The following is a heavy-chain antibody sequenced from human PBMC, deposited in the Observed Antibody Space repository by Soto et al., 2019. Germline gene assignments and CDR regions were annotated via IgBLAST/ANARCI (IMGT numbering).Heavy chain of an antibody. CDR3: SADLPNWGAYAFDY. CDR2: IKSKNDGGTT. V-gene: IGHV3-15*07. Sequence: EVQLVESGGGLVEPGGSLRLSCAASSFTFTNAWLNWVRQAPGKGLEWIGRIKSKNDGGTTDYAAPVKGRFTISRDDSENTVYLQMNSLKTEDTAVYYCSADLPNWGAYAFDYWGQGTLDTVSS. CDR1: SFTFTNAW. D-gene: IGHD7-27*01. J-gene: IGHJ4*02.